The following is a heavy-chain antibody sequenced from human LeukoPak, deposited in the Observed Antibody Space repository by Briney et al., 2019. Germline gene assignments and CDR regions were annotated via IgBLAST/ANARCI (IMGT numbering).Heavy chain of an antibody. CDR1: GFTFNYYG. CDR2: INNSGGST. Sequence: GGSLRLSCAASGFTFNYYGMSWVRQAPGKGLEWVSSINNSGGSTYYADSVKGRFTISRDNSRNTLYLQMNSLRAEDTAVYYCAKNRDGYKTHYYYYYMNVWGKGTTVTISS. CDR3: AKNRDGYKTHYYYYYMNV. V-gene: IGHV3-23*01. J-gene: IGHJ6*03. D-gene: IGHD5-24*01.